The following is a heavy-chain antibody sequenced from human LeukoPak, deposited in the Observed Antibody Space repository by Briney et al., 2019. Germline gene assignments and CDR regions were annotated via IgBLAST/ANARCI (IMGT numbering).Heavy chain of an antibody. CDR1: GASISGSGYY. CDR2: IYYSGST. CDR3: ARLIVDIVATSNYYYYYMDV. Sequence: PSETLSLTCAVSGASISGSGYYLGWVRQPPGKGLEWIGNIYYSGSTYYNASLQSRVTISVDTSKNQFSLKLSSVTAADTAVYYCARLIVDIVATSNYYYYYMDVWGKGTTVTVSS. J-gene: IGHJ6*03. V-gene: IGHV4-39*07. D-gene: IGHD5-12*01.